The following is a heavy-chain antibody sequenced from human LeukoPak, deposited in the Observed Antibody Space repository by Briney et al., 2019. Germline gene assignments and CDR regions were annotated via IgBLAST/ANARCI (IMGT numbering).Heavy chain of an antibody. Sequence: PGGSLRLSCAASGFTFSSYAMSWVRQAPGKGLEWVSAISGSGGSTYYADSVKGRFTISRDNSKNTLYLQMNSLRAEDTAVYYCAKNPSSYCGGDCYSDYWGQGNLVTVSS. CDR1: GFTFSSYA. CDR3: AKNPSSYCGGDCYSDY. CDR2: ISGSGGST. D-gene: IGHD2-21*01. V-gene: IGHV3-23*01. J-gene: IGHJ4*02.